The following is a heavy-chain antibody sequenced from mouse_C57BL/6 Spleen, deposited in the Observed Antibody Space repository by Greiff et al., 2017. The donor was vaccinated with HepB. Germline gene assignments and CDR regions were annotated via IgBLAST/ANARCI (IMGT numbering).Heavy chain of an antibody. D-gene: IGHD1-1*01. CDR2: IDPEDGET. CDR3: ARWPITTVVEGAMDY. J-gene: IGHJ4*01. Sequence: EVKLQQSGAELVKPGASVKLSCTASGFNIKDYYMHWVKQRTEQGLEWIGRIDPEDGETKYAPKFQGKATITADTSSNTAYLQLSSLTSEDTAVYYCARWPITTVVEGAMDYWGQGTSVTVSS. CDR1: GFNIKDYY. V-gene: IGHV14-2*01.